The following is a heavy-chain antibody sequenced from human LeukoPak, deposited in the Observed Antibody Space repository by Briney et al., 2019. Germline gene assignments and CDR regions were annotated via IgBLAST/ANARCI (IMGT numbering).Heavy chain of an antibody. D-gene: IGHD2-8*01. CDR1: GLTFSSYG. CDR2: IRYDGSNK. Sequence: GGSLRLSCAASGLTFSSYGMHWVRQAPGKGLEWVAFIRYDGSNKYYADSVKGRFTISRDNSKNTLYLQMNSLRAEDTAVYYCAKDDQPNDYGDYWGQGTLVTVSS. V-gene: IGHV3-30*02. J-gene: IGHJ4*02. CDR3: AKDDQPNDYGDY.